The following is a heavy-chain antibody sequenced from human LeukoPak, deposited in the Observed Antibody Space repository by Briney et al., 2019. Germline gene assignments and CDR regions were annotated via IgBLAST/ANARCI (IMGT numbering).Heavy chain of an antibody. CDR2: FDSEDGET. V-gene: IGHV1-24*01. CDR1: GYTLTELS. CDR3: ATASGSYSKYYFDY. Sequence: ASVNVSCKVSGYTLTELSMHWVRQAPGKGLEWMGGFDSEDGETIYAQKFQGRVTMTEDTSTDTAYMELSSLRSEDTAVYYCATASGSYSKYYFDYWGQGTLVTVSS. D-gene: IGHD1-26*01. J-gene: IGHJ4*02.